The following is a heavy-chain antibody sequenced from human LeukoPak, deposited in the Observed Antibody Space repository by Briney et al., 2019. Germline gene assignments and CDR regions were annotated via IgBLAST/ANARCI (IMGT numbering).Heavy chain of an antibody. D-gene: IGHD1-26*01. CDR3: ARGQRGAVSFDP. Sequence: SETLSLTCAVYGGSFSGYYWSWIRQPPGKGLEWIGEINHSGSTNYNLSLKSRVTISVDTSKNQFSLKLSSVTAADTAVYYCARGQRGAVSFDPWGQGTLVTVSS. CDR2: INHSGST. J-gene: IGHJ5*02. V-gene: IGHV4-34*01. CDR1: GGSFSGYY.